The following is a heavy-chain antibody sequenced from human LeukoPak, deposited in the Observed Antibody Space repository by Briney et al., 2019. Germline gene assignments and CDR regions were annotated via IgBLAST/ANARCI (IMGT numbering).Heavy chain of an antibody. Sequence: GGSLRLSCAASGXTFSSYAMSWVRQAPGKGLESVGFIRSKAYGGTTEYAASVKGRFTISRDDSKSIAYLQMNSLKTEDTAVYYCARSKGSTINAFDIWGQGTMVTVSS. D-gene: IGHD5/OR15-5a*01. CDR2: IRSKAYGGTT. CDR1: GXTFSSYA. V-gene: IGHV3-49*04. J-gene: IGHJ3*02. CDR3: ARSKGSTINAFDI.